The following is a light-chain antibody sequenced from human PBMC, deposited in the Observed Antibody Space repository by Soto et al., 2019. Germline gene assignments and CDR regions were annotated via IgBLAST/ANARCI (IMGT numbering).Light chain of an antibody. CDR3: QQLYSYSS. CDR2: AAS. CDR1: QDIGRY. J-gene: IGKJ5*01. V-gene: IGKV1-9*01. Sequence: DIQLTQSPSFVSASVGERVTITCRASQDIGRYLAWYQQKPGEAPKLLISAASTLQSGVPSRFSGSGSETEFTLTVSYLLPEDFATYYCQQLYSYSSFGQGTRLEIK.